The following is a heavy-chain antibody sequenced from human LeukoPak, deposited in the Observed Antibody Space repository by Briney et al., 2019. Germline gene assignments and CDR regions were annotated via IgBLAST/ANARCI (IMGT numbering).Heavy chain of an antibody. Sequence: QPGGSLILSCAASGFTFSSYAMSWVRPAPGKGLEWVSAISGSGGSTYYADSVKGRFTISRDNSKNTLYLQMNSLRAEDTAVYYCASSDSGWLDYWGQGTLVTVSS. J-gene: IGHJ4*02. CDR1: GFTFSSYA. D-gene: IGHD6-19*01. V-gene: IGHV3-23*01. CDR2: ISGSGGST. CDR3: ASSDSGWLDY.